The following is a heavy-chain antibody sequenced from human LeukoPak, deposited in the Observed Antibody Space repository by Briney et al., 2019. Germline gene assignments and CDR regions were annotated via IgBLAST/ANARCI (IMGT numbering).Heavy chain of an antibody. CDR2: IRYDGSNK. V-gene: IGHV3-30*02. CDR1: GFTFSSYG. Sequence: GGSLRLSCAAFGFTFSSYGMHWVRQAPGKGLEWVAFIRYDGSNKYYAVSVKGRFTISRDNSKNTLYLQMNSLRAEDTAVYYCARGRRDYYDSSGYSSGFDLWGRGTLVTVSS. J-gene: IGHJ2*01. CDR3: ARGRRDYYDSSGYSSGFDL. D-gene: IGHD3-22*01.